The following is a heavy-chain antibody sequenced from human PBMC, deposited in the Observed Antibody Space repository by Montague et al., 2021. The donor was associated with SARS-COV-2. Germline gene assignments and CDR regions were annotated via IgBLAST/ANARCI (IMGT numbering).Heavy chain of an antibody. D-gene: IGHD3-9*01. CDR2: VSDSGS. Sequence: SETLSLTCTVSGGSNSRYYWSWIRQPPGKGLEWIGYVSDSGSDYXPSLKSRFSISVDTSKKLLFLSLSSVTAADTAIYYCARHRKDYDILTGYSTSFYYDMDVWGQGTTVTVSS. V-gene: IGHV4-59*08. CDR3: ARHRKDYDILTGYSTSFYYDMDV. J-gene: IGHJ6*02. CDR1: GGSNSRYY.